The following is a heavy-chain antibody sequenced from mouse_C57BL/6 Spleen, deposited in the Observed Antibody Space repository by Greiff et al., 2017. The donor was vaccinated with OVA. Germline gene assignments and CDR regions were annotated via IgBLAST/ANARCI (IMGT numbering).Heavy chain of an antibody. V-gene: IGHV5-16*01. CDR2: INYDGSST. J-gene: IGHJ4*01. Sequence: DVHLVESEGGLVQPGSSMKLSCTASGFTFSDYYMAWVRQVPEKGLEWVANINYDGSSTYYLDSLKSRFIISRDNAKNILYLQMSSLKSEDTATYYCARDGYHAMDYWGQGTSVTVSS. CDR3: ARDGYHAMDY. CDR1: GFTFSDYY.